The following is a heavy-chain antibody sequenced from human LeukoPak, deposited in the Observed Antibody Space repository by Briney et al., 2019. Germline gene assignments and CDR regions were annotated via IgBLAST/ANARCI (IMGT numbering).Heavy chain of an antibody. J-gene: IGHJ5*02. CDR1: GYTFTSYG. CDR3: ARDIAVVPAATPALGFDP. CDR2: ISAYNGNT. V-gene: IGHV1-18*01. D-gene: IGHD2-2*01. Sequence: RASVKVSCKASGYTFTSYGISWVRQAPGQGLEWMGWISAYNGNTNYAQKLQGRVTMTTDTSTSTAYMELRSLRSDDTAVYYCARDIAVVPAATPALGFDPWGQGTLVTVSS.